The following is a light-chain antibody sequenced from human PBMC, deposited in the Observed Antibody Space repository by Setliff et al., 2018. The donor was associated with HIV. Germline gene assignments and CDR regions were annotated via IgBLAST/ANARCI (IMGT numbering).Light chain of an antibody. V-gene: IGLV2-14*01. CDR2: DVS. J-gene: IGLJ1*01. CDR3: SSYTSSSTYV. Sequence: QSVLTQPASVSRSPGQSITISCTGTSGDVGGYNYVSWYQQHPGKAPKFMIYDVSKRPSGVSNRFSGSKSGNTASLTISGLQAEDEADYYCSSYTSSSTYVFGTGTKVTVL. CDR1: SGDVGGYNY.